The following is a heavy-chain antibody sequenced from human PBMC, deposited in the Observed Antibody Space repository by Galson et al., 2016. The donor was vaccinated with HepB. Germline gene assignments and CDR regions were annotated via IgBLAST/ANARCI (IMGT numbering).Heavy chain of an antibody. CDR2: ISDDGSSK. CDR3: AKSRHATPIDFIFNR. V-gene: IGHV3-30*18. CDR1: GFTFSSYG. Sequence: SLRLSCAVSGFTFSSYGMHWVRQAPGKGLEWVAVISDDGSSKYYVPSVKGRFSISRDNSKDMLYLQMDSLRPEATAVYYCAKSRHATPIDFIFNRWGQGTLVTVSS. D-gene: IGHD2-21*02. J-gene: IGHJ5*02.